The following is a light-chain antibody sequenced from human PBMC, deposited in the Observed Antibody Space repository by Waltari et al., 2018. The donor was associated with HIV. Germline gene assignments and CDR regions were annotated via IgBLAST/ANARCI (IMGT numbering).Light chain of an antibody. CDR2: GKN. V-gene: IGLV3-19*01. J-gene: IGLJ1*01. CDR3: KTRDRSGNLYV. Sequence: SSELTQDPAVSVALGQTVKITCQGDNLSTYYASWYQQKPGQAPVLVSYGKNRRPSEIPDRFSSSASRNKAFLTITGAQAEDEADYYCKTRDRSGNLYVFGTGTTVTVL. CDR1: NLSTYY.